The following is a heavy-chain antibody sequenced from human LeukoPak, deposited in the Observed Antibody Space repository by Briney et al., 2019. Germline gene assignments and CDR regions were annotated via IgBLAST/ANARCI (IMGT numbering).Heavy chain of an antibody. V-gene: IGHV4-34*01. CDR2: INHSGST. Sequence: PSETLSLXCAVYGGSFSGYYWSWIRQPPGKGLEWIGEINHSGSTNYNPSLKSRVTISVDTSKNQFSLKLSSVTAADTAVYYCARARRYSPIDYWGQGTLVTVSS. CDR1: GGSFSGYY. D-gene: IGHD4-11*01. CDR3: ARARRYSPIDY. J-gene: IGHJ4*02.